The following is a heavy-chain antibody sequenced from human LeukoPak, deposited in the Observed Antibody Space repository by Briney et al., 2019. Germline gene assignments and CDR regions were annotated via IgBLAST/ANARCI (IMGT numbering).Heavy chain of an antibody. CDR1: VGSISSGNW. D-gene: IGHD3-22*01. J-gene: IGHJ3*02. Sequence: PSETLSLTCAVSVGSISSGNWWTWVRQSPGKGLEWIGEIYHNGTLNYNPSLKSRVTISVDTSKNQFSLKLSSVTAADTAVYYCARGTQGYYDSSGSDAFDIWGQGTMVTVSS. CDR3: ARGTQGYYDSSGSDAFDI. V-gene: IGHV4-4*02. CDR2: IYHNGTL.